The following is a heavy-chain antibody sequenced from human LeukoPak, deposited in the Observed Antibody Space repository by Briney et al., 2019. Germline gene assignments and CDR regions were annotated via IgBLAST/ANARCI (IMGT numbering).Heavy chain of an antibody. V-gene: IGHV4-39*01. Sequence: PSETLSLTCTVSGGSISSSSFYWGWIRQPPGKGLEWIVSIYYSGSNYYNPSLKRRTTISVDTTKNQFPQMNSSVTAADAAVYYCARLTAIWTGDYWGQGTLVTVSS. J-gene: IGHJ4*02. CDR1: GGSISSSSFY. CDR2: IYYSGSN. CDR3: ARLTAIWTGDY. D-gene: IGHD5-18*01.